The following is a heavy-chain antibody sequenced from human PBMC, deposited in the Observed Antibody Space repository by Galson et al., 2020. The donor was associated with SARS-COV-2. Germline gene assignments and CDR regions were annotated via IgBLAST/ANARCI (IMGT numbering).Heavy chain of an antibody. J-gene: IGHJ4*02. CDR2: FDPEDGET. D-gene: IGHD3-3*01. CDR1: GYTLTELS. V-gene: IGHV1-24*01. Sequence: ASVKVSCKVSGYTLTELSMHWVRQAPGKGLEWMGGFDPEDGETISAQQFQGRVTMTEHTSTDTAYMELSSLRSEDTAVYYCATDPAIFGVVIMKYWGQGTLVTVSS. CDR3: ATDPAIFGVVIMKY.